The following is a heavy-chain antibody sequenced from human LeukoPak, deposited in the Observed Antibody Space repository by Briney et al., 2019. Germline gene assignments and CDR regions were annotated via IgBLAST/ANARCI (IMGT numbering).Heavy chain of an antibody. V-gene: IGHV4-39*02. J-gene: IGHJ1*01. CDR1: GGSISSSFYY. CDR2: VYFSGST. D-gene: IGHD1-26*01. CDR3: ASEIVGVNS. Sequence: PSGTLSLTCTVSGGSISSSFYYWGWIRQPPGKGLEWIGSVYFSGSTYSNPSLKSRVTISLDTSKNQFSLEVTALTAADTAVYYCASEIVGVNSWGQGSLVTVSS.